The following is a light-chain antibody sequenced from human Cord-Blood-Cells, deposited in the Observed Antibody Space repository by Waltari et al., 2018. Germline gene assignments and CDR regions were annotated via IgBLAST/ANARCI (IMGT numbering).Light chain of an antibody. V-gene: IGKV3-15*01. Sequence: EIVMTQSPATLSVSPGGRATLSCRASQSVSSNLAWYQQKPGQAPRRLIYGASTRATGIPARFSGSGSGTEFTLAISSLQSEDFAVYYCQQYNNWPLTFGGGTKVEIK. CDR2: GAS. J-gene: IGKJ4*01. CDR1: QSVSSN. CDR3: QQYNNWPLT.